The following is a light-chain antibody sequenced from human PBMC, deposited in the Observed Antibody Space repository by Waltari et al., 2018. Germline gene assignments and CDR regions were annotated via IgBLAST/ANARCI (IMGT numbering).Light chain of an antibody. CDR1: SSDVGGYNY. V-gene: IGLV2-11*01. CDR3: CSYAGSYTYV. J-gene: IGLJ1*01. Sequence: QSALTQPRSVSGSPGQSVTISCTGTSSDVGGYNYVSWYQQHPGKAPKLMIYDVSKRPCGVPDRCSGSKSGNTASLTISGLQAEDEADYYCCSYAGSYTYVFGTGTKVTVL. CDR2: DVS.